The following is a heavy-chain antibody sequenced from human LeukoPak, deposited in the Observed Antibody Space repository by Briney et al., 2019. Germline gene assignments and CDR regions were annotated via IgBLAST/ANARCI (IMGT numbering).Heavy chain of an antibody. Sequence: SETLSLTCTVSGGSISSGDYSWSWIRQPPGKGLEWIGYIYYSGSTYYNPSLKSRVTISVDTSKNQFSLKLSSVTAADTAVYYCARVSYSSSSFYYYYYGMDVWGQGTTDTVSS. D-gene: IGHD6-6*01. CDR2: IYYSGST. J-gene: IGHJ6*02. CDR3: ARVSYSSSSFYYYYYGMDV. CDR1: GGSISSGDYS. V-gene: IGHV4-30-4*01.